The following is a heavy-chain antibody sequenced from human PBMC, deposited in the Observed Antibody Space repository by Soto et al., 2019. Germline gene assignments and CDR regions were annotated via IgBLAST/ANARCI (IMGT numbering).Heavy chain of an antibody. CDR1: GSTFTSSA. CDR2: MNPNSGNT. CDR3: ARESANRRDP. V-gene: IGHV1-8*01. Sequence: QVQLLQSGAEVKKPGASVKFSFQASGSTFTSSAINGVRQDPGQGLEWMGWMNPNSGNTGYAQKFQGRVTMTRNTSISTAYMELSSLRSEDTAVYYRARESANRRDPWGQGTLVPVSS. J-gene: IGHJ5*02.